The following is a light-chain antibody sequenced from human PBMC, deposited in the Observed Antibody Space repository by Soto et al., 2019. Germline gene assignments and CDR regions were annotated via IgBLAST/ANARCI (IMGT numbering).Light chain of an antibody. CDR1: SSDVGEYNY. V-gene: IGLV2-11*01. Sequence: QSALTQPRSVSGSPGQSVTISCTGTSSDVGEYNYVSWYQQHPGKAPKLMIYDVSKRPSGVPDRFSGSKSGNTASLTISGLQAEDEADYYCCSYAGGYYVFGTGTKLTVL. CDR2: DVS. J-gene: IGLJ1*01. CDR3: CSYAGGYYV.